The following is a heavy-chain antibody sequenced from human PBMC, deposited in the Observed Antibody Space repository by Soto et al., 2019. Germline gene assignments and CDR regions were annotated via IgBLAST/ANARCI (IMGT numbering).Heavy chain of an antibody. CDR1: GGSISSGGYS. D-gene: IGHD1-26*01. Sequence: QLQLQESGSGLVKPSQTLSLTCAVSGGSISSGGYSWSWIRQPPGKGLEWIGYIYHSGSTYYNPSLQSRVTISVDRSKNQFSLKLSSVTAADTAVYYCARGRELLDYWGQGTLVTVSS. V-gene: IGHV4-30-2*01. CDR2: IYHSGST. J-gene: IGHJ4*02. CDR3: ARGRELLDY.